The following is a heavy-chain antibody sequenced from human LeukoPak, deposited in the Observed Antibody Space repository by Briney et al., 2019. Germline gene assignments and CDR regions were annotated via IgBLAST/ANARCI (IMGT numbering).Heavy chain of an antibody. D-gene: IGHD2-2*02. CDR1: GFTVSSNY. V-gene: IGHV3-23*01. CDR2: ISGSGGST. Sequence: GGSLRLSCAASGFTVSSNYMSWVRQAPGKGLEWVSAISGSGGSTYYADSVKGRFTISRDNSKNTLYLQMNSLRAEDTAVYYCAKYTRDWYFDLWGRGTLVTVSS. J-gene: IGHJ2*01. CDR3: AKYTRDWYFDL.